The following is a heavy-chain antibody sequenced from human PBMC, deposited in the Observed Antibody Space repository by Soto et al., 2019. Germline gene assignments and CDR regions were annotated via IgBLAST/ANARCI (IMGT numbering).Heavy chain of an antibody. CDR2: INHSGST. CDR3: ARGQDIVVVVAATSTARIRFDP. CDR1: GGSFSGYY. D-gene: IGHD2-15*01. J-gene: IGHJ5*02. V-gene: IGHV4-34*01. Sequence: SETLSLTCAVYGGSFSGYYWSWIRQPPGKGLEWIGEINHSGSTNYNPSLKSRVTISVDTSKNQFSLRLSSVTAADTAVYYCARGQDIVVVVAATSTARIRFDPWGQGTLVTVSS.